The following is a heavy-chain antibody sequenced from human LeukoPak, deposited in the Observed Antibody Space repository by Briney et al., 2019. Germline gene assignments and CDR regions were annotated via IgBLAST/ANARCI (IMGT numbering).Heavy chain of an antibody. CDR1: GFTFGSYA. V-gene: IGHV3-23*01. D-gene: IGHD5-12*01. Sequence: GGSLRLSCAASGFTFGSYAMYWVRQAPGKGLEWVSGISGSGGSTFYADSVKGRFTISRDNSENTVYLQMNSLRAEDTAVYYCAKDSEIVARPRGVGTFFDYWGQGTLVTVSS. CDR3: AKDSEIVARPRGVGTFFDY. J-gene: IGHJ4*02. CDR2: ISGSGGST.